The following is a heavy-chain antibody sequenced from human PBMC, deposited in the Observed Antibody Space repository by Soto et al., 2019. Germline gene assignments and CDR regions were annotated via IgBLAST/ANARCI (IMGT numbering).Heavy chain of an antibody. J-gene: IGHJ6*02. CDR2: ISYDGSNK. V-gene: IGHV3-30-3*01. CDR3: ARRQIPPPTRGAANARGGMDV. D-gene: IGHD6-13*01. CDR1: GFTFSSFS. Sequence: GSLRLSCAASGFTFSSFSMHWVRQAPGKGLEWVAVISYDGSNKYYADSVKGRFTIPRDNSRNTLYLQMSSLRAEDTAVYYCARRQIPPPTRGAANARGGMDVWGQGTTVTVSS.